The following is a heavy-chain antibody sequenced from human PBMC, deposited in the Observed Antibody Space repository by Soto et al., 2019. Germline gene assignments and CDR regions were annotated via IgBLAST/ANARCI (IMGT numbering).Heavy chain of an antibody. J-gene: IGHJ6*02. CDR2: IYPGGSDT. Sequence: EVQLVQSGAEVKKPGESLKISCKGSGYSFTTYWIGWVRQMPGKGLEWMGIIYPGGSDTRYSPSFQGQVTISADKSISTAYLQWSSLKASDTAMFYCAGSRTPYHYYDDLDVWGQGTTVTVSS. D-gene: IGHD2-21*01. CDR1: GYSFTTYW. V-gene: IGHV5-51*03. CDR3: AGSRTPYHYYDDLDV.